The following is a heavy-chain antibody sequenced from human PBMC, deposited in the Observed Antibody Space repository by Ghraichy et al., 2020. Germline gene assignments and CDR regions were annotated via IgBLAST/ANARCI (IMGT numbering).Heavy chain of an antibody. J-gene: IGHJ5*02. D-gene: IGHD6-19*01. CDR3: ARGSLYGYSGGWYYWFDN. CDR1: GGSMRGYY. V-gene: IGHV4-59*01. Sequence: SETLSLTCTVSGGSMRGYYWTWIRQPPGKGLEWIGHIKCGGSANYNPSLKSRATISLDTSKDQFSLNLSSVIAADTAVYYCARGSLYGYSGGWYYWFDNWGKGTRVTVSS. CDR2: IKCGGSA.